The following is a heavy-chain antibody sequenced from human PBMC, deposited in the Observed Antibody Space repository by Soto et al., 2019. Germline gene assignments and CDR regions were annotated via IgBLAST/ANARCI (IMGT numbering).Heavy chain of an antibody. V-gene: IGHV3-30*18. CDR3: ANSLRGYSYGPRGWFDP. CDR1: GFTFSSYG. D-gene: IGHD5-18*01. J-gene: IGHJ5*02. Sequence: QVQLVESGGGVVQPGRSLRVSCAASGFTFSSYGMHWVRQAPGKGLEWVVVISHDGSNKYYADSVKGRFTISRDNSKNTLYLQMNSLRAEDTAVYYCANSLRGYSYGPRGWFDPWGQGTLVTVSS. CDR2: ISHDGSNK.